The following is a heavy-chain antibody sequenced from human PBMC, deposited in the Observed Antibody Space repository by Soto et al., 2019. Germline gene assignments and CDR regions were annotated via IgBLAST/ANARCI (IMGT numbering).Heavy chain of an antibody. V-gene: IGHV4-4*02. Sequence: SATLSLTCAVSGASIGTNNWWSWVRQPPGKGLEWIGEVYHSGTTNCNPSLKSRVTISIDNSKNQFSLRLNSMTAADTAVYYCAVPGDGDFDSWSHGTLVTVSS. CDR3: AVPGDGDFDS. CDR2: VYHSGTT. J-gene: IGHJ4*01. CDR1: GASIGTNNW.